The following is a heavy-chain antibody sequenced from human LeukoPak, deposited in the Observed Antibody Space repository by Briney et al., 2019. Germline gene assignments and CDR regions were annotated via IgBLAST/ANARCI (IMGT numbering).Heavy chain of an antibody. D-gene: IGHD1-1*01. CDR3: TSWEGQPNEDFDY. CDR1: GYSFTSYW. Sequence: GESLKISCKGSGYSFTSYWIGWVRQMPGKGLEWMGIIYPGDSDTRYSPSFQGQVTISAGKSISTAYLQWSSLKASDTAMYYFTSWEGQPNEDFDYWGQGTLVTVSS. CDR2: IYPGDSDT. V-gene: IGHV5-51*01. J-gene: IGHJ4*02.